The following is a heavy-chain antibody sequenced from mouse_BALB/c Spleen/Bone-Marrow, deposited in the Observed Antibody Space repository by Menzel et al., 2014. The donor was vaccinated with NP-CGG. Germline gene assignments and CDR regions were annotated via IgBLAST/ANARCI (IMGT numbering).Heavy chain of an antibody. V-gene: IGHV1S81*02. CDR3: TREGDSPFAY. CDR2: INPSNGGT. Sequence: VQLQQSGAELVKPGASVKLSCKASGDTFTSYYMYWVKQRPGQGLEWIGEINPSNGGTNFNEKCKSKATLTVDKSSSTAYMQLSSLTSEDSAVYYCTREGDSPFAYWGQGTLVTVSA. J-gene: IGHJ3*01. D-gene: IGHD2-13*01. CDR1: GDTFTSYY.